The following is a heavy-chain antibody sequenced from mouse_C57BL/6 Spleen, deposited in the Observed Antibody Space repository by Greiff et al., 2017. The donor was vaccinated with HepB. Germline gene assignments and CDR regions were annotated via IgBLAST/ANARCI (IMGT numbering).Heavy chain of an antibody. CDR2: INPSTGGT. Sequence: EVMLVESGPELVKPGASVKISCKASGYSFTGYYMNWVKQSPEKSLEWIGEINPSTGGTTYNQKFKAKATLTVDKSSSTAYMQLKSLTSEDSAVYYCARYRNFDYWGQGTTLTVSS. CDR1: GYSFTGYY. J-gene: IGHJ2*01. V-gene: IGHV1-42*01. CDR3: ARYRNFDY.